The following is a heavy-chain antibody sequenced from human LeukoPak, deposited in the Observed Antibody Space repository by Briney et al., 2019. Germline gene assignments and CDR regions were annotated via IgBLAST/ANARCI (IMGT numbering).Heavy chain of an antibody. D-gene: IGHD4-17*01. CDR1: GGSISSGGYY. CDR3: ARLALEYGVDY. CDR2: IYYSGST. Sequence: PSQTLSLTCTVSGGSISSGGYYWSWIRQHPGKGLEWIGYIYYSGSTYYNPSLKSRVTISVDTSKNQFSLKLSSVTAADTAVYYCARLALEYGVDYWGQGTLVTVSS. V-gene: IGHV4-31*03. J-gene: IGHJ4*02.